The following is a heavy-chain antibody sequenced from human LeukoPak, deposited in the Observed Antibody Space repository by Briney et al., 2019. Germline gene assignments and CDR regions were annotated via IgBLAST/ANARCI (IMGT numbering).Heavy chain of an antibody. V-gene: IGHV4-39*07. CDR2: IYHSGST. Sequence: SETLSLTCTVSGGSISSSSYYWGWIRQPPGKGLEWIGSIYHSGSTYYDPSPKSRVTISVDTSKNQFSLKLSSVTAADTAVYYCARGTRSSSWRTRYYFDYWGQGTLVNVSS. CDR3: ARGTRSSSWRTRYYFDY. D-gene: IGHD6-13*01. J-gene: IGHJ4*02. CDR1: GGSISSSSYY.